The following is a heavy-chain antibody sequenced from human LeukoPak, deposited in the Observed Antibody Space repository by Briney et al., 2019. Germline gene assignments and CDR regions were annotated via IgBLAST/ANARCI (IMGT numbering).Heavy chain of an antibody. V-gene: IGHV3-30*02. Sequence: PGGSLRLSCAASGFTFSSYGMHWVRQAPGKGLEWVAFTRYDGSNKYYADSVKGRFTISRDNSKNTLYLQMNSLRAEDTAVYYCAKVPTTVTFYYYYYGMDVWGQGTTVTVSS. CDR1: GFTFSSYG. CDR2: TRYDGSNK. D-gene: IGHD4-17*01. CDR3: AKVPTTVTFYYYYYGMDV. J-gene: IGHJ6*02.